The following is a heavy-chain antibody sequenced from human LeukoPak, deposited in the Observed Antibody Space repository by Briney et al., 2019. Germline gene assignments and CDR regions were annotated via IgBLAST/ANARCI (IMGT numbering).Heavy chain of an antibody. D-gene: IGHD6-13*01. CDR2: IYYSGST. Sequence: SETLSLTCTVSGGSISSYYWSWIRQPPGKGLEWIGYIYYSGSTNYNPSLKSRVTISVDTSKNQFSLKLSSVTAADTAVYYCAAGTHIAAAAFDYWGQGTLVTVSS. CDR1: GGSISSYY. J-gene: IGHJ4*02. CDR3: AAGTHIAAAAFDY. V-gene: IGHV4-59*08.